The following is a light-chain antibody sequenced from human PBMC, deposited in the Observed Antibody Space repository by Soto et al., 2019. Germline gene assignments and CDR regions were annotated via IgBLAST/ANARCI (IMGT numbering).Light chain of an antibody. V-gene: IGKV1-6*01. CDR3: LHDYKYPYT. CDR1: QGIGYN. J-gene: IGKJ2*01. CDR2: GAS. Sequence: AIQMTQSPSSLSASVGDRVTIFCRASQGIGYNLAWYQQKPGKAPNLLIYGASNLQTGVPSRFSGGGSGTVFTLTISSLQPEDFTTYYCLHDYKYPYTFGQGTKLEIK.